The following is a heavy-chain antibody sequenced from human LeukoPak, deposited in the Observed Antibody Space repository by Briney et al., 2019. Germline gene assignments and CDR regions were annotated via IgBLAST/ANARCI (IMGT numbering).Heavy chain of an antibody. CDR3: AKERSPYSSSCHDY. D-gene: IGHD6-13*01. CDR2: ITYDGGNE. V-gene: IGHV3-30*18. J-gene: IGHJ4*02. CDR1: GFSFKDYN. Sequence: GGSLRLSCAASGFSFKDYNMHWVRQAPGKGLEWVAVITYDGGNEYYTDSVKGRFTISRDNSKNTLYLQMNSLRAEDTAVYYCAKERSPYSSSCHDYWGQGTLVTVSS.